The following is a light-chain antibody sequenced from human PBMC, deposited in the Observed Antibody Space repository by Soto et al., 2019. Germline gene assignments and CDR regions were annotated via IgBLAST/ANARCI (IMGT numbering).Light chain of an antibody. CDR1: QSVSSN. V-gene: IGKV3-15*01. CDR2: GAA. Sequence: EIVLTQTPVTLSVSPGDRATLSCRASQSVSSNLSWYQQRPGQPPRLLIYGAASRATGAPARFSGSGFETEFTLTSSSLQSEDFAVYYCQQYETWPPRFTFGPGTKVDLK. J-gene: IGKJ3*01. CDR3: QQYETWPPRFT.